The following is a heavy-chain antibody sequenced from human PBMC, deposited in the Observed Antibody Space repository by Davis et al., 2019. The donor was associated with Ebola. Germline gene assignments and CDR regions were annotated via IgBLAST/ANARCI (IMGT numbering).Heavy chain of an antibody. CDR3: AKDWGTAMVGGYIDY. CDR1: GFTFDDYA. V-gene: IGHV3-9*03. J-gene: IGHJ4*02. Sequence: GGSLRLSCAASGFTFDDYAMHWVRQAPGKGLEWVSGISWNSGSRGYADSVKGRFTISRDNAKNSLYLQMNSLRPEDMALYYCAKDWGTAMVGGYIDYWGQGTLVTVSS. CDR2: ISWNSGSR. D-gene: IGHD5-18*01.